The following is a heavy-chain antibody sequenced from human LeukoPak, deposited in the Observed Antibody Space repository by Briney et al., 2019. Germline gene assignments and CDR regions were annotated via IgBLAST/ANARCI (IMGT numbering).Heavy chain of an antibody. V-gene: IGHV4-39*07. Sequence: SETLSLTCTVSGGSISSNNYYWGWIRQPPGKGLEWIGTIYHSGSTNYNPSLKSRVTISVDTSKNQFSLKLSSVTAADTAVYFCARGFRGDNFDYWGQGTLVTVSS. CDR3: ARGFRGDNFDY. D-gene: IGHD7-27*01. CDR1: GGSISSNNYY. CDR2: IYHSGST. J-gene: IGHJ4*02.